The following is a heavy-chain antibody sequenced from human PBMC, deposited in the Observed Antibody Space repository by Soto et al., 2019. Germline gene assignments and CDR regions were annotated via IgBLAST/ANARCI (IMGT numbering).Heavy chain of an antibody. CDR2: ISAYNGNT. CDR3: ACISISCDESSIYYYYGMDV. J-gene: IGHJ6*02. Sequence: ASVKVSCKASGYTFTSYGISWVRQAPGQGLEWMGWISAYNGNTNYAQKLQGRVTMTTDTSTSTAYMELRSLRSDDTAVYYCACISISCDESSIYYYYGMDVWGQGTTVTVSS. V-gene: IGHV1-18*01. CDR1: GYTFTSYG. D-gene: IGHD2-2*01.